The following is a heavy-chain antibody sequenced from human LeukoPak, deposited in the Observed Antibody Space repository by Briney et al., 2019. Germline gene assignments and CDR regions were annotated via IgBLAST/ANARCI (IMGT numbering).Heavy chain of an antibody. J-gene: IGHJ6*03. V-gene: IGHV3-7*01. Sequence: GGSLRLSCAASGFSFSSYWMSWVRQAPGKGLEWVANIKQDGSEKYYVDSVKGRFTISRDNAKSSLYLQMNSLRAEDTAVYYCAREPHDFWSGNYMAVWGKGTTVTVSS. CDR2: IKQDGSEK. CDR1: GFSFSSYW. D-gene: IGHD3-3*01. CDR3: AREPHDFWSGNYMAV.